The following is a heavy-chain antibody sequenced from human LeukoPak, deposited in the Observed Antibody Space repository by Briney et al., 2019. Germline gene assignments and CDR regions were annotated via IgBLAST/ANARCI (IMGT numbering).Heavy chain of an antibody. D-gene: IGHD2-8*01. J-gene: IGHJ5*01. CDR2: IHSSGST. V-gene: IGHV4-4*07. Sequence: SETLSLTCTVSGGSISNYYWSWIRQPTGKGLEWIGRIHSSGSTNYNPSLKSRVTISVDKSKNQFSLRLSSVIAADTAVYFCARDRCEGYCTSFDSWGQGTLVTVSS. CDR1: GGSISNYY. CDR3: ARDRCEGYCTSFDS.